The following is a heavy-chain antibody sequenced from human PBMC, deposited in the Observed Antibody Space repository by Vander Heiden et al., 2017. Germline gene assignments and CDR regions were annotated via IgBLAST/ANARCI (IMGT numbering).Heavy chain of an antibody. D-gene: IGHD6-19*01. Sequence: QVQPVQSGAEVKKPGASVKVSCKASGYTVTTSVISWVRQAPGQGLEWMGWIRPYNGDTYYAQKFQGRVTMTTDTSTSTVYVEVRSLRSDDTAVYYWATHGGSGAVAGTEGCWGQGTLIIVSS. CDR1: GYTVTTSV. J-gene: IGHJ4*02. CDR3: ATHGGSGAVAGTEGC. V-gene: IGHV1-18*01. CDR2: IRPYNGDT.